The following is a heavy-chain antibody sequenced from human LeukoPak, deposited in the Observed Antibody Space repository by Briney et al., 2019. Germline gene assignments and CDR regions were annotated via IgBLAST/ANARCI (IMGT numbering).Heavy chain of an antibody. CDR3: ARPKNREDYWRAFDI. CDR2: IKQDGNEK. J-gene: IGHJ3*02. CDR1: GFTFSDYW. V-gene: IGHV3-7*03. Sequence: GGSLRLSCVASGFTFSDYWMTWVRQAPGTGLEWVANIKQDGNEKYYVDSVKGRFTISRDNAKNSLHLQMDNLRAEDTAVYYCARPKNREDYWRAFDIWGQGTMVTVSS. D-gene: IGHD2-8*02.